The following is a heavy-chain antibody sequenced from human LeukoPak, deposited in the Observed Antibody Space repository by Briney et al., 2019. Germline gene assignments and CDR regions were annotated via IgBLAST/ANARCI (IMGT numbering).Heavy chain of an antibody. D-gene: IGHD4-17*01. CDR1: GLTFSSYS. V-gene: IGHV3-21*01. CDR2: ISSSSSYI. Sequence: PGGSLRLSCAASGLTFSSYSMSWVRQAPGKGLEWVSSISSSSSYIYSADSVKGRSTFPSENAKNALYLQMNRLRAEDTAVYYCAREDYGDYGLVPYCQHGAEGTRVSVSS. CDR3: AREDYGDYGLVPYCQH. J-gene: IGHJ1*01.